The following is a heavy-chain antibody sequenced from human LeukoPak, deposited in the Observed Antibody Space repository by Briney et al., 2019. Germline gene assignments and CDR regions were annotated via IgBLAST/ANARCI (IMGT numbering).Heavy chain of an antibody. Sequence: PGGSLRLSCAASGFTFSGSAMHWVRHASGKGLEWVCRIRSKANSYATAYAASVKGRFTISRDDSKNTAYLQMNSLKTEDTAVYYCTRHAPDTAMVYYYYYMDVWGKGTTVTVSS. CDR1: GFTFSGSA. J-gene: IGHJ6*03. CDR2: IRSKANSYAT. CDR3: TRHAPDTAMVYYYYYMDV. V-gene: IGHV3-73*01. D-gene: IGHD5-18*01.